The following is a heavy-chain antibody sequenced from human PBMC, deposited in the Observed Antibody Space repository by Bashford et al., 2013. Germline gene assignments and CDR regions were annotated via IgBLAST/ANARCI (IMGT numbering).Heavy chain of an antibody. CDR3: ARDGPVVGVWNAFDV. CDR2: INPNPNSGAT. J-gene: IGHJ3*01. CDR1: GYTFTSKG. Sequence: ASVKVSCTASGYTFTSKGISWVRQAPGQGLEWMGWINPNPNSGATKYAEMFQGRVTMTRDTSISTAYMELSSLRSDDTAVYFCARDGPVVGVWNAFDVWAKGQWSPSPQ. D-gene: IGHD1-26*01. V-gene: IGHV1-2*02.